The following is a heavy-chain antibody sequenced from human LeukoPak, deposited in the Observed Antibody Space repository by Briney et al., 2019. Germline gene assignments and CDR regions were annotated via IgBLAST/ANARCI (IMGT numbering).Heavy chain of an antibody. CDR1: GGSISSYY. CDR3: ATTMVRRRNYYFDY. CDR2: VFFSGST. D-gene: IGHD3-10*01. Sequence: SETLSLTCSVSGGSISSYYWSWIRQPPGKGLEWIGYVFFSGSTDYNPSLKSRATVSVDTSKNEFSLRLNPVTAADTAVYYCATTMVRRRNYYFDYWGQGTLVTVSS. J-gene: IGHJ4*02. V-gene: IGHV4-59*03.